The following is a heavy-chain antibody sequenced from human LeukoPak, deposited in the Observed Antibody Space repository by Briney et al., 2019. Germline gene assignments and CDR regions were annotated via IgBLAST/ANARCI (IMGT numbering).Heavy chain of an antibody. Sequence: SETLSLTCTVSGGSISSSSYYWGWIRQPPGKGLEWIGSIYYSGSTYYNPSLKSRVTISVDTSKNQFSLKLSSVTAADTAVYYCARHPYYSSSSGGGYYFDYWGQGTLVTVSS. CDR2: IYYSGST. CDR3: ARHPYYSSSSGGGYYFDY. D-gene: IGHD6-6*01. CDR1: GGSISSSSYY. J-gene: IGHJ4*02. V-gene: IGHV4-39*01.